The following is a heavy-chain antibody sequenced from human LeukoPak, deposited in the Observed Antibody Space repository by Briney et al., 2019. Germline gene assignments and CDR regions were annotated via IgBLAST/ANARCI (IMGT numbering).Heavy chain of an antibody. D-gene: IGHD3-16*01. CDR1: GGSISGHY. CDR3: ARVERGRGIYYYYMDV. J-gene: IGHJ6*03. CDR2: IYYSGST. V-gene: IGHV4-59*11. Sequence: SETLSLTCTVSGGSISGHYWSWIRQPPGKGLEWIGYIYYSGSTNYNPSLKSRVTISVDTSKNQFSLQLSSVTAADTAVYYCARVERGRGIYYYYMDVWGKGTTITVSS.